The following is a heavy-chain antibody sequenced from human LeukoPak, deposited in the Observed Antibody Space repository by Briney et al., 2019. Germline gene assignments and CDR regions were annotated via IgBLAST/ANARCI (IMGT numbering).Heavy chain of an antibody. D-gene: IGHD2-8*02. J-gene: IGHJ4*02. Sequence: SETLSLTCTVPGGSISSSSYYWGWIRQPPGKGLEWIGSMYYSGTTYYNLSLKSRVTISVDTPKNQFSLKLSSVTAADTAVYYCARHLSCTGGSCSPRNFDYWGQGTLVTVSS. CDR3: ARHLSCTGGSCSPRNFDY. V-gene: IGHV4-39*01. CDR1: GGSISSSSYY. CDR2: MYYSGTT.